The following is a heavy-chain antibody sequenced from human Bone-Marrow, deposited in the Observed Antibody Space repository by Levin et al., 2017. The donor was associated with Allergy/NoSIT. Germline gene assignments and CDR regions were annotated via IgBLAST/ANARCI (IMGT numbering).Heavy chain of an antibody. CDR3: STDRD. V-gene: IGHV3-15*01. Sequence: PGGSLRLSCVVSGLTFSNAKMNWVRRAPGKGLEWLGRIRSNADGGTTDYAASVKGRFTISRDDSKNTVYLQMNSLNAEDSGVYYCSTDRDWGQGTPVSVSS. CDR1: GLTFSNAK. J-gene: IGHJ4*02. CDR2: IRSNADGGTT.